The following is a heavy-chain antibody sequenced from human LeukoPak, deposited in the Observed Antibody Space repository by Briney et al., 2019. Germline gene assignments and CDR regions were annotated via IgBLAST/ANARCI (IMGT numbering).Heavy chain of an antibody. CDR1: GFTFSSYW. CDR2: MNSDGSST. CDR3: ARGHHYDSSGYPEYFQH. J-gene: IGHJ1*01. V-gene: IGHV3-74*01. Sequence: GGSLRLSCAASGFTFSSYWMHWVRQAPGKGLVWVSRMNSDGSSTTYADSVEGRFTIFRDNAKNTLYLQMTSLRAEDTAVYYCARGHHYDSSGYPEYFQHWGQGTLVTVSS. D-gene: IGHD3-22*01.